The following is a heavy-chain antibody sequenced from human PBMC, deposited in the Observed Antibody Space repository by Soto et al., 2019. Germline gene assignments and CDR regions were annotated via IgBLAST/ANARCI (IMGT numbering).Heavy chain of an antibody. CDR2: IYYSGST. V-gene: IGHV4-39*01. CDR3: ARHSDYDEYNWFDP. Sequence: SQTLSLTCTVSGGSISSSSYYWGWIRQPPGKGLEWIGSIYYSGSTYYNPSLKSRVTISVDTSKNQFSLKLSSVTATDTAVYYCARHSDYDEYNWFDPWGQGTLVTVSS. J-gene: IGHJ5*02. CDR1: GGSISSSSYY. D-gene: IGHD4-17*01.